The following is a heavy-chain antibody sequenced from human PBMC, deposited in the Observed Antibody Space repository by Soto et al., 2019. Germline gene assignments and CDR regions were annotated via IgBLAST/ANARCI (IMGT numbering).Heavy chain of an antibody. CDR1: GYTFAGHY. CDR2: INAYSGDT. Sequence: QVQVVQSGAEVKKPGASVKVSCKASGYTFAGHYLHWVRQAPGQGLEWMGGINAYSGDTDYAQKVQGRVTMTRDTSISTAYMELSRLRSDDTAMYYCATGGAAGVFFDYWGQGALVTVSS. J-gene: IGHJ4*02. V-gene: IGHV1-2*02. D-gene: IGHD1-1*01. CDR3: ATGGAAGVFFDY.